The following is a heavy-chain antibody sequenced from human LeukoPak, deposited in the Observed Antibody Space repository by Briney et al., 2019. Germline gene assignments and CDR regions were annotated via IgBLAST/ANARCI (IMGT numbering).Heavy chain of an antibody. V-gene: IGHV3-30*07. CDR2: ISYDGSSK. CDR3: ARDRLTTVTTFHFDY. D-gene: IGHD4-17*01. Sequence: GGSLRLSCAASGFTFSNYALHWVRQAPGKGLEWVALISYDGSSKYYADSVKGRFTISRDNSKNTLYLQMSSLRAEDTAMYYCARDRLTTVTTFHFDYWGQGTLVTVSS. CDR1: GFTFSNYA. J-gene: IGHJ4*02.